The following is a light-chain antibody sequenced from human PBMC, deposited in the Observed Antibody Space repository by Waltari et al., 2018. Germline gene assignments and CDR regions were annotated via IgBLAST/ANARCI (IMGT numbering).Light chain of an antibody. CDR2: GAS. J-gene: IGKJ2*01. CDR3: QQSYNTPHT. V-gene: IGKV1-39*01. Sequence: DIQMTQSPSSLSASAGDRVTITCRASQSIRTYLNWYQQKPGKALKLLIYGASSLQSGVPSRFSGSGSGTDFTLTISSLQPEDFATYYCQQSYNTPHTFGQGTKLEIK. CDR1: QSIRTY.